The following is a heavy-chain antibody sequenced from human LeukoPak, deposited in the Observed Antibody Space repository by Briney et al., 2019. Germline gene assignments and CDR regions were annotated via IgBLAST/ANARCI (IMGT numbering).Heavy chain of an antibody. CDR1: GGSFSGYY. V-gene: IGHV4-34*01. CDR2: INHSGST. CDR3: ARVRNYDILTGYYQTPFNWFDP. J-gene: IGHJ5*02. Sequence: SETLSLTCAVYGGSFSGYYWSWIRQPPGKGLEWIGEINHSGSTNYNPSLKSRVTISVDTSKNQFSLKLSSVTAADTAVYYCARVRNYDILTGYYQTPFNWFDPWGQGTLVTVSS. D-gene: IGHD3-9*01.